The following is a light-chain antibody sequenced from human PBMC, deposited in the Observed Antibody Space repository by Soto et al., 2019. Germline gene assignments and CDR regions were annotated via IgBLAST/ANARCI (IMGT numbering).Light chain of an antibody. CDR2: GAS. J-gene: IGKJ4*01. Sequence: EIVMTQSPATLSVSPGERATLSCRASQSVSSNLAWYQQKPGQAPRLLIYGASTRATGIPARFSGSGSGTEFTLTIASLQSEDWAVYYCQQYNNWPPCTFGGGTKVEIK. CDR3: QQYNNWPPCT. V-gene: IGKV3-15*01. CDR1: QSVSSN.